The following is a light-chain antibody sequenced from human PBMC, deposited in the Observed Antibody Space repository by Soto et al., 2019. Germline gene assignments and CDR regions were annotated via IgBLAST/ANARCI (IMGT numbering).Light chain of an antibody. CDR1: QGISRW. CDR2: DAS. J-gene: IGKJ5*01. V-gene: IGKV1-5*01. Sequence: DIQMTQSPSTLSASVGDRVTITCRASQGISRWLAWYQQKPGKAPKLLIHDASTLESGVPSRFSGSGSGTEFILTISSLQPDDFATYYCQQYNSYSITFGQGTRLEIK. CDR3: QQYNSYSIT.